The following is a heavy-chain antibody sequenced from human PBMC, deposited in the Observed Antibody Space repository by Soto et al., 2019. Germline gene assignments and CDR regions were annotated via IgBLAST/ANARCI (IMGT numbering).Heavy chain of an antibody. Sequence: WASVKVSCKASGYTFTGYYMHWVRQAPGQGLEWMGWINPNSGGTNYAQKFQGWVTMTRDTSISTAYMELSRLRSDDTAVYYCARHPAAAAPNSIDCWGQGTLVTVSS. D-gene: IGHD6-13*01. CDR2: INPNSGGT. CDR3: ARHPAAAAPNSIDC. J-gene: IGHJ4*02. CDR1: GYTFTGYY. V-gene: IGHV1-2*04.